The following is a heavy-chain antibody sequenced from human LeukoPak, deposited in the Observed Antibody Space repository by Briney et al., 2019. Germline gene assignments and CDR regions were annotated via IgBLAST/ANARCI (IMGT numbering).Heavy chain of an antibody. CDR1: GGSISSYY. CDR2: IYYSGST. D-gene: IGHD3-22*01. J-gene: IGHJ3*02. CDR3: ARERDRYDSSGYYLPDAFDI. Sequence: SETLSLTCTVSGGSISSYYWSWIRQPPGEGLEWIGYIYYSGSTNYNPSLKRRVTISVDPSKNPFSLKLSSVPAADTAVYYCARERDRYDSSGYYLPDAFDIWGQGTMVTVSS. V-gene: IGHV4-59*01.